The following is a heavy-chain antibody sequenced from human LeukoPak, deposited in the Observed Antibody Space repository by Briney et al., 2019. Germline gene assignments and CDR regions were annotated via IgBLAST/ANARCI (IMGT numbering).Heavy chain of an antibody. CDR3: TTEDDSSGYYIY. CDR2: IKSKTDGGTT. V-gene: IGHV3-15*01. D-gene: IGHD3-22*01. Sequence: GGSLRLSCAASEFTFSNAWMSWVRQAPGKGLEWVGRIKSKTDGGTTDYAAPVKGRSTISRDDSKNTLCLQMNSLKTEDTAVYYCTTEDDSSGYYIYWGQGTLVTVSS. J-gene: IGHJ4*02. CDR1: EFTFSNAW.